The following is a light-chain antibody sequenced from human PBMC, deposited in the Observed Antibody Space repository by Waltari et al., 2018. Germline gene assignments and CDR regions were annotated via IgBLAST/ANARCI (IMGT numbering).Light chain of an antibody. CDR3: SSYTSSSTLI. Sequence: QSALTQPASVSGSPGQSITISCTGTSSDVGGYNYVSWYQQHPGKAPRLMIYDVSNPPSGFPHRFSGPRSANTASLTISGLQAEDEADYHCSSYTSSSTLIFGGGTKLTVL. CDR1: SSDVGGYNY. CDR2: DVS. J-gene: IGLJ2*01. V-gene: IGLV2-14*03.